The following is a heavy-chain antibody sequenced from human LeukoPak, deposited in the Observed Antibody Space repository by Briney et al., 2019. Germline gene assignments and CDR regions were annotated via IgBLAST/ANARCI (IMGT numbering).Heavy chain of an antibody. Sequence: GGSLRLSCEASGFTFSSYWMHWVRQVPGKGLVWVSRINSDGSSTSYADSVKGRFTISRDNAKNTLYLQMNSLRAEDTAVYYCAKRPSGVVVVAAFIDYWGQGTLVTVSS. CDR1: GFTFSSYW. CDR2: INSDGSST. V-gene: IGHV3-74*01. J-gene: IGHJ4*02. D-gene: IGHD2-15*01. CDR3: AKRPSGVVVVAAFIDY.